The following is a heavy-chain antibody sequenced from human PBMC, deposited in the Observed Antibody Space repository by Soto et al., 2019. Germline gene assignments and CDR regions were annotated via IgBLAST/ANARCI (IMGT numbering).Heavy chain of an antibody. Sequence: SLPQSLTCTVSGGSISSGGYYWSWIRQHPGKGLEWIGYIYYSGSTYYNPSLKSRVTISVDTSKNQFSLKLSSVTAADTAVYYCARAPTYDSSVLFWGQGTLVTVSS. CDR3: ARAPTYDSSVLF. CDR2: IYYSGST. D-gene: IGHD3-22*01. CDR1: GGSISSGGYY. V-gene: IGHV4-31*03. J-gene: IGHJ4*02.